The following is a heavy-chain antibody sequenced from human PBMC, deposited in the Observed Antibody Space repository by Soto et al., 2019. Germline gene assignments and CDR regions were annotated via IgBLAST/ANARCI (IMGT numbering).Heavy chain of an antibody. CDR3: AHRATMTIFGLIIDNGIWFDP. CDR2: IYWDGDK. CDR1: GFSLSTSGAA. Sequence: QINLIESGPTLVKPTQTLTLTCTFSGFSLSTSGAAVGWVRQPPGRALEWLALIYWDGDKRYNASLGTRLTITKDTSMNKVVLPLTNVDPADTATYYCAHRATMTIFGLIIDNGIWFDPWGQGTRVIVSS. D-gene: IGHD3-3*01. J-gene: IGHJ5*02. V-gene: IGHV2-5*02.